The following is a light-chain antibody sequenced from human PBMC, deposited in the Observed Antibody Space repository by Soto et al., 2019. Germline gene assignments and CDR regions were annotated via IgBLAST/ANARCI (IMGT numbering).Light chain of an antibody. CDR1: SSDIGPYDY. CDR3: TTFAPGRIYV. V-gene: IGLV2-14*01. J-gene: IGLJ1*01. CDR2: EVS. Sequence: QSVLTQPASVSGSPGQSITISCSGASSDIGPYDYVSWYQHHPGRAPKLLIYEVSNRPSGVSYRFSGSKSGNTASLTISGLQAEDEGEYYCTTFAPGRIYVFGSGTKLTVL.